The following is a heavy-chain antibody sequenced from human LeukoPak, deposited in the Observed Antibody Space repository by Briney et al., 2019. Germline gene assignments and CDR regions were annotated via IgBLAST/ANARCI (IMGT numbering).Heavy chain of an antibody. J-gene: IGHJ5*02. CDR2: INHSGST. CDR3: ARDTAGDNWFDP. CDR1: GGSFSGYY. D-gene: IGHD5-18*01. V-gene: IGHV4-34*01. Sequence: SETLSLTCAVYGGSFSGYYWSWIRQPPGKGLEWIGEINHSGSTNYNPSLESRVTISVDTSKNQFSLKLSSVTAADTAVYYCARDTAGDNWFDPWGQGTLVTVSS.